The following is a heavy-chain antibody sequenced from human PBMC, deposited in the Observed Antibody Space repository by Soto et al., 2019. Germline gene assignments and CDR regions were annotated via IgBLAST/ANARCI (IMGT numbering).Heavy chain of an antibody. CDR1: GFRSNDYW. J-gene: IGHJ5*02. CDR2: IKNDGRVT. CDR3: VRSDWFDP. Sequence: AQPVDSGGGLVQPGGSLRLSCVASGFRSNDYWMSWGRHLLGKGLVRVSRIKNDGRVTSYADSVKGRFTNSRDNAKNTQYLQMISLTVEDTAVYHCVRSDWFDPWGLGTLVTVSS. V-gene: IGHV3-74*01.